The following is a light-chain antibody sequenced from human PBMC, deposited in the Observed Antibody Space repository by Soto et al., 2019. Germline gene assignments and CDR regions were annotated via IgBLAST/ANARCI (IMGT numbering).Light chain of an antibody. Sequence: EIVMTQSPATLSVSPGERATLSCRASQSVSNNLAWYQQKPGQAPRLLIYGAYTRAAGIPAKFSGSGSGTEFTLSISSLQSEDFAVYYCQHYNNWPHAFGQGTKLEIK. CDR3: QHYNNWPHA. J-gene: IGKJ2*01. CDR1: QSVSNN. V-gene: IGKV3-15*01. CDR2: GAY.